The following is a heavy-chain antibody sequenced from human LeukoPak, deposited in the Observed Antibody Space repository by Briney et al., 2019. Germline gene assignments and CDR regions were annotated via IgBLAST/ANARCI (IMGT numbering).Heavy chain of an antibody. Sequence: KPSETLSLTCTVSGGSISSSSYYWGWIRQPPGKGLEWIGYIYYSGSTNYNPSLKSRVTISVDTSKNQFSLKLSSVTAADTAVYYCANTGLSSGLPFDYWGQGTLVTVSS. D-gene: IGHD3-10*02. V-gene: IGHV4-61*05. CDR3: ANTGLSSGLPFDY. CDR1: GGSISSSSYY. CDR2: IYYSGST. J-gene: IGHJ4*02.